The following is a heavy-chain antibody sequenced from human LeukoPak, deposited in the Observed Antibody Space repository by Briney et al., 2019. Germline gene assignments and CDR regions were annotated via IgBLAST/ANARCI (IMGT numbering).Heavy chain of an antibody. V-gene: IGHV3-7*01. CDR2: IKYDGTYT. D-gene: IGHD4-23*01. Sequence: GGSVRLSCEASGFDFSNYYMSWVRQAPGKGLEWLANIKYDGTYTSYKDSVKGRLTLSRDNAKNSVYLQMNSLRAEDTAVYYCTRDEGATVATYRFDFWGRGTLVTVSS. J-gene: IGHJ4*02. CDR3: TRDEGATVATYRFDF. CDR1: GFDFSNYY.